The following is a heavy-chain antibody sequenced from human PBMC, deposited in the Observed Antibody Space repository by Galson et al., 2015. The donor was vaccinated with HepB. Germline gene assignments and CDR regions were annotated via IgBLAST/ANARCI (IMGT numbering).Heavy chain of an antibody. CDR3: ARDIMVGYCSGGSCYSYAFDI. D-gene: IGHD2-15*01. V-gene: IGHV3-21*01. J-gene: IGHJ3*02. CDR2: ISSSSSYI. CDR1: GFTFSSYS. Sequence: SLRLSCAASGFTFSSYSMNWVRQAPGKGLEWVSSISSSSSYIYYADSVKGRFTISRDNAKNSLYLQMNSLRAEDTAVYYCARDIMVGYCSGGSCYSYAFDIWGQGTMVTVSS.